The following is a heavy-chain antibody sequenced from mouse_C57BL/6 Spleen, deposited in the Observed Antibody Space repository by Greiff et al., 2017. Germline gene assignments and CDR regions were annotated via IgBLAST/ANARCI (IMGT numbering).Heavy chain of an antibody. CDR2: IYPGSGST. V-gene: IGHV1-55*01. CDR3: AREEVYYDCVGFAY. J-gene: IGHJ3*01. D-gene: IGHD2-4*01. CDR1: GYTFTSYW. Sequence: QVQLQQPGAELVKPGASVKMSCKASGYTFTSYWITWVKQRPGQGLEWIGDIYPGSGSTNYNEKFKSKATLTVDTSSSTAYMQLSSLTSEDSAVYDCAREEVYYDCVGFAYWGQGTLVTVSA.